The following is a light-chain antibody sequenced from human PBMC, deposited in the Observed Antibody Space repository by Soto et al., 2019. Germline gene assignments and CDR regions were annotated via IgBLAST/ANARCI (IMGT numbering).Light chain of an antibody. CDR2: DVS. CDR3: QQYNTFPWT. Sequence: DIPMSQSPSTLSASVGDRVTITCRADQSVSSWLAWYQQKPGKAPNLLIYDVSTLESGVPSRFSGTGSDTEFTLTISSLQPGDFATYYCQQYNTFPWTFDQGTKVEIK. J-gene: IGKJ1*01. V-gene: IGKV1-5*01. CDR1: QSVSSW.